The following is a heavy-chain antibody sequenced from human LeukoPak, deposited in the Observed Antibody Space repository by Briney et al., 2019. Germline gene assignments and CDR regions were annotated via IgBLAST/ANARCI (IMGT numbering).Heavy chain of an antibody. V-gene: IGHV1-2*02. CDR3: AMMTPAPDASFDY. CDR2: INPNSGGT. Sequence: ASVKVSCKASGYTFTGYYMHWVRQAPGQGLEWMGWINPNSGGTNYAQKFQGRVAMTRDTSISTAYMELSRLRSDDTAVYYCAMMTPAPDASFDYWGQGTLVTVSS. CDR1: GYTFTGYY. J-gene: IGHJ4*02.